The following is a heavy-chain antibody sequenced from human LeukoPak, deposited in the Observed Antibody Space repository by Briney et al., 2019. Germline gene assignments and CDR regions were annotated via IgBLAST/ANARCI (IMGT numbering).Heavy chain of an antibody. J-gene: IGHJ4*02. CDR1: GFSFSSYG. CDR2: ISGSGEST. CDR3: AKDPERWLQLRLGFSD. Sequence: GGSLRLSCVGSGFSFSSYGMTWVRQAPGKGLEWVSAISGSGESTYNAGSVQGRFTISRDNSKNTLYLQMNSLRAEDTAVYYCAKDPERWLQLRLGFSDWGQGTLVTVSS. D-gene: IGHD5-24*01. V-gene: IGHV3-23*01.